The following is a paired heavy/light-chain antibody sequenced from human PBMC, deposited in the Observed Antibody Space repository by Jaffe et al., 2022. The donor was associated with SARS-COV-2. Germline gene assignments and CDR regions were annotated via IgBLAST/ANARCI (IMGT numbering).Light chain of an antibody. CDR2: MNN. CDR1: SPNIGRNA. Sequence: QSVLTQPPSASGTPGQRVTISCSGSSPNIGRNAVNWYQQLPGTAPKVLIYMNNQRPSGVADRFSGSKSGTSASLAISGLQSEDEADYYCAAWDDSLNGMVFGGGTKLTVL. J-gene: IGLJ2*01. CDR3: AAWDDSLNGMV. V-gene: IGLV1-44*01.
Heavy chain of an antibody. CDR3: ARVWATKDKYYGVDV. CDR2: TYYRSKWYN. V-gene: IGHV6-1*01. J-gene: IGHJ6*02. CDR1: GDSVSSNSAA. Sequence: QVQLQQSGPGLVKPSQTLSLTCAISGDSVSSNSAAWNWIRQSPSRGLEWLGRTYYRSKWYNDYGVSVKSRITINPDTSKNQFSLHLNSVTPEDTAVYYCARVWATKDKYYGVDVWGQGTTVTVSS. D-gene: IGHD2-8*01.